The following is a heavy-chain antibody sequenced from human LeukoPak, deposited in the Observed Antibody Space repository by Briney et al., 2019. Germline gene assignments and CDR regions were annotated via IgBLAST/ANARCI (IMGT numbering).Heavy chain of an antibody. Sequence: ASVKVSCKASGYTFTDYYMHWVQQAPGKGLEWMGRVDPEDGETIYAEKFQGRVTITADTSTDTAYMELSSLRSEDTAVYYCARVTKMDFWSGYYYYYMDVWGKGTTVTVSS. CDR2: VDPEDGET. CDR1: GYTFTDYY. J-gene: IGHJ6*03. CDR3: ARVTKMDFWSGYYYYYMDV. V-gene: IGHV1-69-2*01. D-gene: IGHD3-3*01.